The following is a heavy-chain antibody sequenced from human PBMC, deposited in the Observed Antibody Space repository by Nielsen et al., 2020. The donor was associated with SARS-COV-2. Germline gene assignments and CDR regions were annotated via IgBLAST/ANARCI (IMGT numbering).Heavy chain of an antibody. CDR3: ARDSQWELLDY. CDR2: INHSGST. Sequence: SETLSLTCAVYGGSFSGYYWSWIRQPPGKGLEWIGEINHSGSTNYNPSLKSRVTISVDTSKNQFSLKLGSVTAADTAVYYCARDSQWELLDYWGQGTLVTVSS. V-gene: IGHV4-34*01. D-gene: IGHD1-26*01. CDR1: GGSFSGYY. J-gene: IGHJ4*02.